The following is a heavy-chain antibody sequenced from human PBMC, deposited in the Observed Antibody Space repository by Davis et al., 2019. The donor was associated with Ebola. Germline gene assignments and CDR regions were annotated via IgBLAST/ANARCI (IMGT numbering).Heavy chain of an antibody. CDR2: ISSSSSYT. V-gene: IGHV3-11*06. CDR3: ARGIAAAGGIY. CDR1: GFTFSDYY. D-gene: IGHD6-13*01. Sequence: GESLKISCAASGFTFSDYYMSWLRQAPGKGLEWVSYISSSSSYTNYADSVKGRFTISRDNAKNSLYLQMNSLSAEDTAVYDCARGIAAAGGIYWGQGTLVTVSS. J-gene: IGHJ4*02.